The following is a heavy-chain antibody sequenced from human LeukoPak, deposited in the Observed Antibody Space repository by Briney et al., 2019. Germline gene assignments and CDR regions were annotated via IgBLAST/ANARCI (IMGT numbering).Heavy chain of an antibody. J-gene: IGHJ3*02. V-gene: IGHV4-39*01. Sequence: SETLSLTCTVSGGSVSSSSYYWGWIRQPPGKGLEWIGSIYYSGTTYYNPSLKSRVTISVDTSKNQFSLTLRSVTAADTAVYYCARHFYYGSGSYSASDAFDIWGQGTMLTVSS. CDR3: ARHFYYGSGSYSASDAFDI. CDR2: IYYSGTT. D-gene: IGHD3-10*01. CDR1: GGSVSSSSYY.